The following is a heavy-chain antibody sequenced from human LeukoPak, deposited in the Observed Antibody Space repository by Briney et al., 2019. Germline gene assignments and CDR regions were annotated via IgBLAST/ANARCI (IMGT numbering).Heavy chain of an antibody. CDR2: INGDGSST. V-gene: IGHV3-74*01. CDR1: GFTFSNYW. D-gene: IGHD3-22*01. J-gene: IGHJ4*02. Sequence: GGSLRLSCAASGFTFSNYWMHWVRQAPGKGLVWVARINGDGSSTRYADSVKGRFTISRDNAKNTLYLQMNSLRAEDTAVYYCARDYYDSSGYYGWGQGTLVTVSS. CDR3: ARDYYDSSGYYG.